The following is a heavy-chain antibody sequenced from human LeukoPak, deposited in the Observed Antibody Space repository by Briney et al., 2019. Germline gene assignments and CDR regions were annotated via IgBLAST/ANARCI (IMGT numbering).Heavy chain of an antibody. CDR1: SYSISSDYY. V-gene: IGHV4-38-2*02. CDR2: INHSGKT. D-gene: IGHD3-9*01. Sequence: SETLSLTCTVSSYSISSDYYWGWIRQPPGKGLEWIASINHSGKTYYNPSLKSRVTISVDTSKNQFSLKLTSVTAADTAVYYCGRDRPTGYYDYWGQGILVTVSS. J-gene: IGHJ4*02. CDR3: GRDRPTGYYDY.